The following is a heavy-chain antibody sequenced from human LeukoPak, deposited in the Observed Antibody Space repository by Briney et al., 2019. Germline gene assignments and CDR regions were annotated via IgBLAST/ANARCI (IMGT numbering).Heavy chain of an antibody. CDR1: GGSISSYY. V-gene: IGHV4-59*01. D-gene: IGHD2-15*01. CDR3: ARGGLESGGASY. Sequence: SETLSLTCTVSGGSISSYYWSWIRQPPGKGLEWIGYIYYSGSTNYTPSLKSRVTISVDTSKNQFSLKLSSVTAADTAVYYCARGGLESGGASYWGQGTLVTVSS. J-gene: IGHJ4*02. CDR2: IYYSGST.